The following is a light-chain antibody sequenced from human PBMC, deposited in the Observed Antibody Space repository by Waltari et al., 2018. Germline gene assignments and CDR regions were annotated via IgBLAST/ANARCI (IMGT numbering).Light chain of an antibody. CDR3: QQRRA. CDR1: QNVGRY. J-gene: IGKJ2*01. Sequence: VLTQSPATLSLSPGETVTLSCRASQNVGRYLAWYQQKAGRAPRLLISDASSRATGIPVRFSGSGSGTDFTLTITTLESEEFAVYYCQQRRAFGQGTKLEI. V-gene: IGKV3-11*01. CDR2: DAS.